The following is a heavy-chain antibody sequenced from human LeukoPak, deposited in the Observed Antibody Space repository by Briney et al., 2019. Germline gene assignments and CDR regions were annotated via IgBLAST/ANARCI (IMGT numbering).Heavy chain of an antibody. CDR1: GGSISSYY. V-gene: IGHV4-59*08. D-gene: IGHD2-2*01. CDR2: IYYSGST. Sequence: PSETLSLTCTVSGGSISSYYWSWIRQPPGKGLEWIGYIYYSGSTNYNPSLKSRVTISVDTSKNQFSLKLSSVTAADTAVYYCARSGIYCSSTSCPKWLGYFDYWGQGTLVTVSS. J-gene: IGHJ4*02. CDR3: ARSGIYCSSTSCPKWLGYFDY.